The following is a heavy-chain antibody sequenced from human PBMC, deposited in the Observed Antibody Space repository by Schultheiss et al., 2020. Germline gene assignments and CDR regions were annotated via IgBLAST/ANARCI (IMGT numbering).Heavy chain of an antibody. D-gene: IGHD3-22*01. CDR1: GYTFTGYY. CDR2: INPNSGGT. V-gene: IGHV1-2*02. Sequence: ASVKVSCKASGYTFTGYYMHWVRQAPGQGLEWMGWINPNSGGTNYAQKFQGRVTMTRDTSISTAYMELSRLRSDDTAVYYCARDEGYYDSSGYYKDWGQGTLVTVSS. J-gene: IGHJ4*02. CDR3: ARDEGYYDSSGYYKD.